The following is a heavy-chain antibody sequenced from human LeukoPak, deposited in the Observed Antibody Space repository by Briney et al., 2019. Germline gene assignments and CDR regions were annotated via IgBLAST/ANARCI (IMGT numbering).Heavy chain of an antibody. CDR1: GFTFSSYG. V-gene: IGHV3-23*01. J-gene: IGHJ4*02. Sequence: GGSLRLSCEASGFTFSSYGMSWVRQTPGKGLEWVSGMSGRGGSTYYADSVKGRFTISRDNSKNTLHLQMNSLRAEDTAVYYCAKYGSGTSYFDYWGQGTLVTVSS. D-gene: IGHD3-10*01. CDR3: AKYGSGTSYFDY. CDR2: MSGRGGST.